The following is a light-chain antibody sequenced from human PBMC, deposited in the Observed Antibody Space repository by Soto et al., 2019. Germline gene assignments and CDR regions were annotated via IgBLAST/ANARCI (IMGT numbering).Light chain of an antibody. Sequence: EIVLTQSPVTLSLSPGERGTLACRSSQSIASHLAWYQQKPGQAPRLLIHDASSRATGIPARFSGSGSGTDFTLTISSLQSEDFAVYYCQQYKNWPLFGQGTRLEIK. CDR2: DAS. V-gene: IGKV3-11*01. CDR3: QQYKNWPL. CDR1: QSIASH. J-gene: IGKJ5*01.